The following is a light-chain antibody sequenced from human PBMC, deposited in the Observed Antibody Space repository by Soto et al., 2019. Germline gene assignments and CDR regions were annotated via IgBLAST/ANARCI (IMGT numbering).Light chain of an antibody. CDR3: QSYDSSLSAL. CDR1: SSNIGAGYD. Sequence: QSVLTQPPSVSGAPGQRVTISCTGSSSNIGAGYDVHWYQHLPGTAPKLLIYANNNRPSGVPDRFSGSKSGTSASLAITGLQADDEADYYCQSYDSSLSALFGGGTKVTVL. CDR2: ANN. V-gene: IGLV1-40*01. J-gene: IGLJ2*01.